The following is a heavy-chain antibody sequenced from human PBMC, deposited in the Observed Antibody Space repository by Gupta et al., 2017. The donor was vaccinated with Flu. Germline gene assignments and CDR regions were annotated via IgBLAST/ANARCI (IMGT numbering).Heavy chain of an antibody. CDR1: GFTFSASW. CDR3: ARDVGSGDYDS. V-gene: IGHV3-7*01. J-gene: IGHJ5*01. D-gene: IGHD4-17*01. Sequence: EVQLVESGGGLVQPGGSLRLSCGASGFTFSASWISWVRQAPGKGPELVANINRDGSVINYMDFVRGRFTISRDNAKNAVYFQMNSLRVDDTAVYYCARDVGSGDYDSWGQGTLVTVSS. CDR2: INRDGSVI.